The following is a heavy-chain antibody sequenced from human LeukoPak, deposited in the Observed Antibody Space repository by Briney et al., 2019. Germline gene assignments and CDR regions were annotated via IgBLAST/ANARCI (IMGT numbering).Heavy chain of an antibody. CDR2: ISYDGSNK. D-gene: IGHD4-17*01. CDR1: GFPFSSYA. J-gene: IGHJ1*01. V-gene: IGHV3-30-3*01. CDR3: AREGGSLYGDYPAEYFQH. Sequence: GGSLTLSCAASGFPFSSYAMHWVRHAPGKGLEGVAYISYDGSNKYYADSVKGRFTISRDNSKNTLYLQMNSLRAEDTAVYCCAREGGSLYGDYPAEYFQHWGQGTLVTVSS.